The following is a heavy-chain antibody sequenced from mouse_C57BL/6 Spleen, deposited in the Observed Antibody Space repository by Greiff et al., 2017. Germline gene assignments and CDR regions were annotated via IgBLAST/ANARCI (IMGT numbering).Heavy chain of an antibody. CDR3: ARAHYYGSSYGY. CDR2: IDPSDSYT. J-gene: IGHJ2*01. Sequence: QVHVKQPGAELVMPGASVKLSCKASGYTFTSYWMHWVKQRPGQGLEWIGEIDPSDSYTNYNQKFKGKSTLTVDKSSSTAYMQLSSLTSEDSAVYYCARAHYYGSSYGYWGQGTTLTVSS. V-gene: IGHV1-69*01. D-gene: IGHD1-1*01. CDR1: GYTFTSYW.